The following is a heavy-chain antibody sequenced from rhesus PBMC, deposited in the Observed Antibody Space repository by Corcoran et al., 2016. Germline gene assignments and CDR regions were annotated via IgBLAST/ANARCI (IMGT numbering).Heavy chain of an antibody. CDR1: GGSISSSY. CDR2: IYGSGSST. V-gene: IGHV4-169*02. CDR3: ASSPGYYWYFDL. J-gene: IGHJ2*01. Sequence: QLQLQESGPGLVKPSETLSVTCAVSGGSISSSYWSWIRQAPGKGLEWIGYIYGSGSSTNYNPSLKSRVTLSVDTSNNQLSLKLSSVTAADTAVYYCASSPGYYWYFDLWGPGTPITISS. D-gene: IGHD3-28*01.